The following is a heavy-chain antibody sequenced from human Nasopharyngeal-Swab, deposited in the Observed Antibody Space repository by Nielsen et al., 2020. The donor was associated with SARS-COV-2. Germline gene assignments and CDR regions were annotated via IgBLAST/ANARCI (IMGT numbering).Heavy chain of an antibody. CDR3: ARGAQAITIFGVAPPGGRYYYYMDV. CDR2: ISSSSTYI. D-gene: IGHD3-3*01. J-gene: IGHJ6*03. Sequence: GGSLRLSCAASGFTFSSYSMNWVRQAPGKGLEWVSSISSSSTYIYYADSMKGRFTISRDNAKNSLYLQMNSLRAEDTAVYYCARGAQAITIFGVAPPGGRYYYYMDVWGKGTTVTVSS. CDR1: GFTFSSYS. V-gene: IGHV3-21*01.